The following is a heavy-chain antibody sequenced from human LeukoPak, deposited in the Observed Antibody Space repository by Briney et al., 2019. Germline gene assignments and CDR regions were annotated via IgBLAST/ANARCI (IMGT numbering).Heavy chain of an antibody. CDR1: GYSFTSYW. J-gene: IGHJ4*02. CDR3: ARRGVYSYDIDY. Sequence: GESLKISCKGSGYSFTSYWISWVRQMPGKGLEWMGRIDPSDSYTNYSPSFQGHVTISADKSISTAYLQWSSLKASDTAMYYCARRGVYSYDIDYWGQGTLVTVSS. V-gene: IGHV5-10-1*01. D-gene: IGHD5-18*01. CDR2: IDPSDSYT.